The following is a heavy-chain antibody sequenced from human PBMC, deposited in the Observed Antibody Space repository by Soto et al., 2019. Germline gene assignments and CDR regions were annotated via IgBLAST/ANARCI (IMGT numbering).Heavy chain of an antibody. CDR3: ARDQGDIVATHTGDDAFDI. CDR1: GYTFTSYG. V-gene: IGHV1-18*01. D-gene: IGHD5-12*01. Sequence: ASVKVSCKASGYTFTSYGISWVRQAPGQGLEWMGWISAYNGNTNYAQKLQGRVTMTTDTSTSTAYMELRSLRSDDTAVYYCARDQGDIVATHTGDDAFDIWGQGTMVTVSS. J-gene: IGHJ3*02. CDR2: ISAYNGNT.